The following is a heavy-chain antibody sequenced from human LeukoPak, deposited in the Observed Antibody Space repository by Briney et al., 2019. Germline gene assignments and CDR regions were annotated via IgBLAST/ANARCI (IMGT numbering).Heavy chain of an antibody. D-gene: IGHD1-26*01. CDR2: IKEDGTRK. Sequence: GGSLRLSCAASGFTFSSHWMTWVRQAPGKGLEWVANIKEDGTRKNYVDSVKGRFTISRDNAKNSLYLQMSGLRAEDTALYYCAKKVVVGATSPYSDFQDWGQGTLVTVSS. CDR3: AKKVVVGATSPYSDFQD. V-gene: IGHV3-7*03. J-gene: IGHJ1*01. CDR1: GFTFSSHW.